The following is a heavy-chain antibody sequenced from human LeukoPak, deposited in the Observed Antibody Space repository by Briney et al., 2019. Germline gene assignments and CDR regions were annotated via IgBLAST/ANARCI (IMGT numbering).Heavy chain of an antibody. J-gene: IGHJ4*02. CDR2: IKHSGGT. V-gene: IGHV4-34*01. D-gene: IGHD4-17*01. Sequence: SETLSLTCGVYGGSFSAYYWSWIRLPPGKGLEWIGEIKHSGGTNYNPSLKSRVTISVDTSKNQFSLKLTSVTAADTAVYYCARGATALVYDYWGQGTLVTVSS. CDR1: GGSFSAYY. CDR3: ARGATALVYDY.